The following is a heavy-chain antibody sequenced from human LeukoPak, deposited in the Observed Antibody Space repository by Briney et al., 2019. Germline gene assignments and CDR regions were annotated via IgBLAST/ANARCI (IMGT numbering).Heavy chain of an antibody. V-gene: IGHV3-7*01. CDR1: GFTSSSYW. J-gene: IGHJ6*02. D-gene: IGHD4-17*01. CDR2: IKQDGTEK. Sequence: SGGSLRLSCAASGFTSSSYWMTWVRQAPGKGLEWVANIKQDGTEKYYVDSVKGRFTISRDNAKNSLYLQMNSLRAGDTAVYYCARGHYGDYGLPDYYGMDVWGQGTTVTVSS. CDR3: ARGHYGDYGLPDYYGMDV.